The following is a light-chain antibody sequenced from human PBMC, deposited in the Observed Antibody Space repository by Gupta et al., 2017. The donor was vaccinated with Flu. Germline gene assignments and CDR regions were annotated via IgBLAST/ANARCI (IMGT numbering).Light chain of an antibody. CDR1: NSNIGSNT. CDR2: TNT. V-gene: IGLV1-44*01. CDR3: AAWDDSLNGPV. J-gene: IGLJ3*02. Sequence: QSVVPQPPSASGPPGQRVIISCSGSNSNIGSNTVNWYQQLPGTAPRLLIYTNTRRPSGVPDRFSGSKSGTSASLAISGLQSEDEADYYCAAWDDSLNGPVFGGGTKLTVL.